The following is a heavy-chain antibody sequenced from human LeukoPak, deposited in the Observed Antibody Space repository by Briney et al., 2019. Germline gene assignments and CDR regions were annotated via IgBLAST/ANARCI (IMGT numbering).Heavy chain of an antibody. CDR2: IDYAGGST. CDR1: GFTFNNYV. D-gene: IGHD3-10*01. CDR3: AATRVCGGVLLRPNCLYFED. V-gene: IGHV3-23*01. J-gene: IGHJ4*02. Sequence: GGSLRLSCAASGFTFNNYVMSWVRQAPGRGLEWVSGIDYAGGSTNYADSVQGRFTVSRDNSKNTLYLQMNSPRAEDTAIYYCAATRVCGGVLLRPNCLYFEDWGQGTLVTVSS.